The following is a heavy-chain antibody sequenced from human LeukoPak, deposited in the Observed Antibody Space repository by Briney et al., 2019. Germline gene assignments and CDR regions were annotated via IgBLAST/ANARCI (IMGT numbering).Heavy chain of an antibody. CDR2: IKQDGSEK. V-gene: IGHV3-7*01. J-gene: IGHJ4*02. Sequence: PGGSLRLSCEASGFTFSTYWMSWVRQAPGKGLEWVANIKQDGSEKYYVDSVKGRFTISRDNAKNSLYLQMNSLRAEDTAMYYCARASAGNASWGQGTLVTVSP. D-gene: IGHD6-13*01. CDR3: ARASAGNAS. CDR1: GFTFSTYW.